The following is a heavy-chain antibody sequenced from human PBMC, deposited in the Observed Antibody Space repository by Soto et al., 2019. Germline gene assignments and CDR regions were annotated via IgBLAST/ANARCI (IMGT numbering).Heavy chain of an antibody. CDR3: ARGSGYCTTKTCYFFAFEL. V-gene: IGHV1-46*01. Sequence: QVQLVQSGAEVTKPGASVTISCKASGYNFTTYYFHWGRQAPGHGLESMGMIRPDGRSPIYAENFQNRVSMTRDTSTSTVYLQLSSLRTEDTAVYFCARGSGYCTTKTCYFFAFELWGQGTLVTVSS. CDR2: IRPDGRSP. J-gene: IGHJ5*02. CDR1: GYNFTTYY. D-gene: IGHD3-22*01.